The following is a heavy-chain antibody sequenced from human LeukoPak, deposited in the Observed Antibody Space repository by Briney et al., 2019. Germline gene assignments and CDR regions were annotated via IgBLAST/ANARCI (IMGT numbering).Heavy chain of an antibody. Sequence: GGSLRLSCAASGFTVSSNYMSWVRQAPGKGLEWVSVIYSGGSTYYADSVKGRFTISRDNSKNTLYLQMNSLRAEDTAVYYCASGHPPLQYFDDWGQGTLVTVSS. CDR3: ASGHPPLQYFDD. CDR2: IYSGGST. J-gene: IGHJ4*02. V-gene: IGHV3-53*01. D-gene: IGHD4-11*01. CDR1: GFTVSSNY.